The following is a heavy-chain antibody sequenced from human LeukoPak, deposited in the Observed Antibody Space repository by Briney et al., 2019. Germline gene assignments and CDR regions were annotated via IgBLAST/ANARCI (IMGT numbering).Heavy chain of an antibody. CDR1: GGTFSSYA. J-gene: IGHJ4*02. V-gene: IGHV1-69*04. D-gene: IGHD4-17*01. CDR2: IIPILGIA. Sequence: SVKVSCKASGGTFSSYAISWVRQAPGQGLEWMGRIIPILGIANYAQKFQGRVTITADKSTSTAYMELSSLRSEDTAVYYCAKSAYGDYAPLLDYFDYWGQGTLVTVSS. CDR3: AKSAYGDYAPLLDYFDY.